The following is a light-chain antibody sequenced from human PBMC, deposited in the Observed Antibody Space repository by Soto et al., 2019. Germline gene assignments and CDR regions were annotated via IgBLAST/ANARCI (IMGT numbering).Light chain of an antibody. CDR1: QSVSSSY. CDR3: QHYDSSLRT. CDR2: GAS. Sequence: EIVLTQSPGTLSLSPGDRATLSCRASQSVSSSYLAWYQQKPGQAPRLLIYGASSRATGIPDRFSGSGSGADFTLTISRLKPEDFAVYYCQHYDSSLRTFGPGTKVDIK. J-gene: IGKJ1*01. V-gene: IGKV3-20*01.